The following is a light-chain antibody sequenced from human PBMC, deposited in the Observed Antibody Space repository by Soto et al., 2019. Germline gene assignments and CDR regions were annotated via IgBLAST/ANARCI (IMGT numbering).Light chain of an antibody. CDR1: QDVDND. CDR2: NAS. Sequence: DIQMTQSPSSLSASVGDRVTITCQASQDVDNDLNWYQQKPGRAPKLLISNASNLETGVPSRFRGSRPGTNFTFTITTLQPEDIAIYYCLQHDNLPFTFGHGTKVDIK. V-gene: IGKV1-33*01. CDR3: LQHDNLPFT. J-gene: IGKJ3*01.